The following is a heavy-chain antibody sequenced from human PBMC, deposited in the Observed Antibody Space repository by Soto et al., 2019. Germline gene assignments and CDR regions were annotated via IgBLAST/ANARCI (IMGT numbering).Heavy chain of an antibody. CDR1: GGTFSSYA. J-gene: IGHJ4*02. D-gene: IGHD3-3*01. CDR2: IIPIFGTA. Sequence: QVQLVQSGAEVKKPGSSVKVSCKASGGTFSSYAISWVRQAPGQGLEWMGGIIPIFGTANYAQKFQGRVTITADESKSTAYMELSSLRSEDTAVYYCARSPRTYDFLGGFDYWGQGTLVTGSS. V-gene: IGHV1-69*01. CDR3: ARSPRTYDFLGGFDY.